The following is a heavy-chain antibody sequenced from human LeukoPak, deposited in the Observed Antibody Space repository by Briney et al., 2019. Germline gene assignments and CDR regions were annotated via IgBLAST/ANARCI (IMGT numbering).Heavy chain of an antibody. V-gene: IGHV3-74*01. CDR1: GFTYSRYW. CDR3: ARALAGEYGSGALGY. CDR2: INTDGSTT. Sequence: PGGSLRLSCVASGFTYSRYWMHWVRQAPGKGLVWVSRINTDGSTTSYADSVKGRFTISRDNAKNTLYLQMNSLRAEDTAVYYCARALAGEYGSGALGYWGQGTLVTVSS. D-gene: IGHD3-10*01. J-gene: IGHJ4*02.